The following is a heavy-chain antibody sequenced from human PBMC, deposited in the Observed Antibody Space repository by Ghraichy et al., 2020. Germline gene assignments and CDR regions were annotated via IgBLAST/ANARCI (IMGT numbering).Heavy chain of an antibody. CDR2: ISRSGGKT. J-gene: IGHJ5*01. CDR1: GFIFSSYG. D-gene: IGHD2-21*01. Sequence: GGSLRLSCTASGFIFSSYGMTWVRQAPGKGLEWVSNISRSGGKTYYVDSVKGRFTISRDNSKNSLYLQMNSLRADDSAVYYCTKDVIGGYFPFDSWGHGTLVTVSS. CDR3: TKDVIGGYFPFDS. V-gene: IGHV3-23*01.